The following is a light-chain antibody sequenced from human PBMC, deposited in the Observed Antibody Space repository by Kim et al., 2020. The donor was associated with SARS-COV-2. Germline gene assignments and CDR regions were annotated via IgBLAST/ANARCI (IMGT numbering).Light chain of an antibody. CDR2: GAS. CDR1: QSVSSN. V-gene: IGKV3-15*01. CDR3: QQYNNWPFT. Sequence: SPGERAPLSCRASQSVSSNLAWYQQKPGQAPRLLIYGASTRATGIPARFSGSGSGTEFTLTISSLQSEDFAVYYCQQYNNWPFTFGPGTKVDIK. J-gene: IGKJ3*01.